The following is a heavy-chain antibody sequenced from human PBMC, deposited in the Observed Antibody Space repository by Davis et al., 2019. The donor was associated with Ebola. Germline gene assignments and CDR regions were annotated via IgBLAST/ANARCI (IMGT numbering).Heavy chain of an antibody. J-gene: IGHJ5*02. V-gene: IGHV4-30-2*01. CDR2: IYHSGST. Sequence: MPPQSLSPTCALSGGSISSGGYSWSWIRQPPGKGLERIGYIYHSGSTYYNPSLKSRVTLSVDRSKNQFSLKLSSVTAADTAVYYCARGKPFGSSFWFDPWGQGTLVTVSS. CDR1: GGSISSGGYS. CDR3: ARGKPFGSSFWFDP. D-gene: IGHD6-13*01.